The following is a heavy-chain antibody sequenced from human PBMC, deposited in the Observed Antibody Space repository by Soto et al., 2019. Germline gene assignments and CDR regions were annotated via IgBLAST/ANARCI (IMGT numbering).Heavy chain of an antibody. CDR1: GYTFTSYD. J-gene: IGHJ4*02. D-gene: IGHD3-3*01. V-gene: IGHV1-8*01. CDR2: MNPNSGNT. Sequence: GASVKVSCKSSGYTFTSYDINWLRQATGQGLEWMGWMNPNSGNTGYAQKFQGRVTMTRNTSISTAYMELSSLRSEDRAVYYCARVTHVLRFLEWLSQLGYFDYWSQRTLGTVSS. CDR3: ARVTHVLRFLEWLSQLGYFDY.